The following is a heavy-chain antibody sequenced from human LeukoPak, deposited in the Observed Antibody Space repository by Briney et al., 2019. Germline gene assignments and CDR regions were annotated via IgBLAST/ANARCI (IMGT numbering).Heavy chain of an antibody. Sequence: PGGSLRLSCAASGFTFSTYAMSWVRQAPEKGLEWVSVVSGTGGRTYYADSVKGRFTISRDSSRNTLFLHMNTLRAEDTAIYYCAKDRTVGASYWYFDLWGRGTLVTVSS. J-gene: IGHJ2*01. CDR1: GFTFSTYA. V-gene: IGHV3-23*01. CDR3: AKDRTVGASYWYFDL. D-gene: IGHD1-26*01. CDR2: VSGTGGRT.